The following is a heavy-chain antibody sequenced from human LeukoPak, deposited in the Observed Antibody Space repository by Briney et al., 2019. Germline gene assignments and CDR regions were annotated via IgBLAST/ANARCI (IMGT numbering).Heavy chain of an antibody. CDR2: INPNSGGT. CDR1: GYTLTGYY. J-gene: IGHJ4*02. Sequence: GASVKVSCEASGYTLTGYYMHWVRQAPGQGLEWMGWINPNSGGTNYAQKFQGRVTMTRDTSISTAYMELSRLGSDDTAVYYCARDGASGYLADYWGQGTLVTVPS. V-gene: IGHV1-2*02. CDR3: ARDGASGYLADY. D-gene: IGHD3-3*01.